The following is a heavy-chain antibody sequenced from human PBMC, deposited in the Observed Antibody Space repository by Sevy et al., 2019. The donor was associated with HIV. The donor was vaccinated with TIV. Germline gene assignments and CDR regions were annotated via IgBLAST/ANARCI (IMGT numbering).Heavy chain of an antibody. CDR3: ARPRFLEWLCSAAFDI. Sequence: GGSLRLSCTASGFVFSSYAMHWVRQAPGKGLEWVAFIAYDGSNKSYADSVKGRFTLSRDNSKNTLYLQMNSLGAEDTAVYYCARPRFLEWLCSAAFDIWGQGTMVTVSS. J-gene: IGHJ3*02. V-gene: IGHV3-30*04. CDR1: GFVFSSYA. D-gene: IGHD3-3*01. CDR2: IAYDGSNK.